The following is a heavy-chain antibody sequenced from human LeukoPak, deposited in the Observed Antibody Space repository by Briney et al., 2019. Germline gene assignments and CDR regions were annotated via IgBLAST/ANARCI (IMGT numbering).Heavy chain of an antibody. CDR1: GFSFSSDW. D-gene: IGHD6-6*01. Sequence: PGGSLRLSCAASGFSFSSDWMHWVRQAPGKGLAWVSRIDGDGSSTTYADSVKGRFTISRDNAKNTLYLQMNSLRAEDTAVYYCARSCVADRHSAPGYWGQGTLVTVSS. V-gene: IGHV3-74*01. J-gene: IGHJ4*02. CDR3: ARSCVADRHSAPGY. CDR2: IDGDGSST.